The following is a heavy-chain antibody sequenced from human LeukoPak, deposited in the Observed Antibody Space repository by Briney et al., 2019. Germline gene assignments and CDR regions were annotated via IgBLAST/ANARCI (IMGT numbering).Heavy chain of an antibody. CDR1: GGSISSYY. CDR2: IYYSGST. D-gene: IGHD3-22*01. CDR3: ARRRYYYDSSGYYYFGTDAFDI. J-gene: IGHJ3*02. Sequence: PSETLSLTCTVSGGSISSYYWSWIRQPPGKGLEWIGYIYYSGSTNYNPSLKSRVTISVDTSKNQFSLKLSSVTAADTAVYYCARRRYYYDSSGYYYFGTDAFDIWGQGTMVTVSS. V-gene: IGHV4-59*01.